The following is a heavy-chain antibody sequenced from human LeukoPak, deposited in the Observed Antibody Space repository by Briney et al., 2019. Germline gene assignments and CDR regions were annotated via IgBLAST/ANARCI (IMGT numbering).Heavy chain of an antibody. Sequence: GGSLRLSCAASGFTFSTNWMNWVRHPPGKGLVWVSHINSDGSSTTYADSVMGRFTISRDNATNTLFLQMNSLRADDTAVYYCARSTSHYYYYYMDVWGKGTTVTISS. CDR2: INSDGSST. CDR1: GFTFSTNW. J-gene: IGHJ6*03. CDR3: ARSTSHYYYYYMDV. V-gene: IGHV3-74*01.